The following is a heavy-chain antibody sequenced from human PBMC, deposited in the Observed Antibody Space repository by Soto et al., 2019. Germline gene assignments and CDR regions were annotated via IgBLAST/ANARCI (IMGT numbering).Heavy chain of an antibody. J-gene: IGHJ6*02. CDR1: GYSFTSYW. D-gene: IGHD2-15*01. CDR3: ARRNGYCSGGSCFNMMDV. CDR2: IYPGDSDT. V-gene: IGHV5-51*01. Sequence: PGESLKISCKGSGYSFTSYWIGWVRQMPGKGLEWMGIIYPGDSDTRYSPSFQGQVTISADKSISTAYLQWSSLKASDTAMYYCARRNGYCSGGSCFNMMDVWGQGTTVTVSS.